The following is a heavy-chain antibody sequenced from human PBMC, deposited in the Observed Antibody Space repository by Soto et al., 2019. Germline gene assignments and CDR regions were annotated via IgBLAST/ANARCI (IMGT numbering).Heavy chain of an antibody. Sequence: SGPTLVNPTQTLTLAFTFSVFSLSTRGVGVGWIRQPPGKALEWLALLYWDDDERYSPSLMSRLTITKDTSKNQVFLTMTNVDPVDTATYYCAHRPRGFTYFFDYWGQGTLVTVSS. CDR2: LYWDDDE. CDR3: AHRPRGFTYFFDY. V-gene: IGHV2-5*02. J-gene: IGHJ4*02. CDR1: VFSLSTRGVG.